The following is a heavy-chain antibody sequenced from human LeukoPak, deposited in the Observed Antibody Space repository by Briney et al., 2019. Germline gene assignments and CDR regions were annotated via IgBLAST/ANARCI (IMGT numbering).Heavy chain of an antibody. CDR1: GCSISNYY. Sequence: PSETLSLTCSGSGCSISNYYFHWVRQPPGKGLEWIGYIFYTGSINYNPSLRGRFTISVDTSKSQFSLRLSSVTAADTAVYYCARSYSASYDRTAGWFVPWGQRTLVTVSS. J-gene: IGHJ5*02. D-gene: IGHD3-22*01. CDR2: IFYTGSI. V-gene: IGHV4-59*08. CDR3: ARSYSASYDRTAGWFVP.